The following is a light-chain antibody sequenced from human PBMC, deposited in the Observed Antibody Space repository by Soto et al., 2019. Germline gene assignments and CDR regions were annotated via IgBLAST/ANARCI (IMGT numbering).Light chain of an antibody. CDR2: DVI. CDR1: SSDIGAYNY. CDR3: SSYTTSSSYV. V-gene: IGLV2-14*01. Sequence: QSVLTQPASVSGSPGQSITISCTGTSSDIGAYNYVSWYQQHPGEAPKLMIYDVINRPSGVSNRLSGSKSGNTASLTISGLQAEDEADYYCSSYTTSSSYVFGAGTKTPS. J-gene: IGLJ1*01.